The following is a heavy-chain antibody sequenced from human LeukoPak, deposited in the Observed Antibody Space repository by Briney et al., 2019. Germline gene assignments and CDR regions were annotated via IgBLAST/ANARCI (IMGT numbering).Heavy chain of an antibody. J-gene: IGHJ6*03. CDR1: GFTFSSYS. Sequence: GGSLRLSCAASGFTFSSYSMNWVRQAPGKGLEWVSSISSSSSYIYYADSVKGRFTISRDNSKNTLYLQMNSLRAEDTAVYYCARAAADSFYRYYYMDVWGKGTTVTVSS. CDR2: ISSSSSYI. CDR3: ARAAADSFYRYYYMDV. D-gene: IGHD6-13*01. V-gene: IGHV3-21*01.